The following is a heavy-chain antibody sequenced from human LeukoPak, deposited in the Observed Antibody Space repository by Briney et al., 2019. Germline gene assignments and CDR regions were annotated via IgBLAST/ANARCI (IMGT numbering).Heavy chain of an antibody. D-gene: IGHD2-2*01. Sequence: GESLKISCKGSGYSFTSYWIGWVRQMPGKGLEWMGIIYPGDSDTRYSPSFQGQVTISADKSISTAYPQWSSLKASDTAMYYCATTLGYCSSTSCQGQYYMDVWGKGTTVTVSS. CDR1: GYSFTSYW. CDR2: IYPGDSDT. J-gene: IGHJ6*03. V-gene: IGHV5-51*01. CDR3: ATTLGYCSSTSCQGQYYMDV.